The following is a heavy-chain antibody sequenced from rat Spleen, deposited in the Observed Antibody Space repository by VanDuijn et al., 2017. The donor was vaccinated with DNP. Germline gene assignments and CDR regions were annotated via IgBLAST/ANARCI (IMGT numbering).Heavy chain of an antibody. V-gene: IGHV5-7*01. CDR1: GITFSDHN. D-gene: IGHD1-4*01. J-gene: IGHJ2*01. CDR2: ISYDRSDT. CDR3: VSRPPPTRGPFDY. Sequence: EVQLVESGGGLVQPGRSLKLSCVVSGITFSDHNMAWVRQAPKKGLEWVGTISYDRSDTYYRDSVKGRFTMSRDNAKSTLYLKMDSLRSEDTATYYCVSRPPPTRGPFDYWGQGVTVTVSS.